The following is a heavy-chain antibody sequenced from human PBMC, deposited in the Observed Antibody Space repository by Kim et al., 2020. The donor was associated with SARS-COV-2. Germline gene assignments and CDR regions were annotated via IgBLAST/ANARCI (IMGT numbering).Heavy chain of an antibody. CDR3: ATPPPGPGDYYYMDV. J-gene: IGHJ6*03. Sequence: QKFQGRVTMTEDTSKATAYMELSSLRSEDTAVYYCATPPPGPGDYYYMDVWGKGTTVTVSS. V-gene: IGHV1-24*01.